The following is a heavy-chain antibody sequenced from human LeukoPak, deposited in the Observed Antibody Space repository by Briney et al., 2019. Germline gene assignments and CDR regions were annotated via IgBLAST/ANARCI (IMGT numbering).Heavy chain of an antibody. CDR1: GYTFTSYS. Sequence: ASVKVSCKASGYTFTSYSISWVRQAPGQGLEWMGWISAYNGNTSYAQKLQGRVTMTTDTSTSTAYMELRSLRSDDTAVYYCARDGPHTAMENFDYWGRGTLVTVSS. V-gene: IGHV1-18*01. CDR2: ISAYNGNT. CDR3: ARDGPHTAMENFDY. J-gene: IGHJ4*02. D-gene: IGHD5-18*01.